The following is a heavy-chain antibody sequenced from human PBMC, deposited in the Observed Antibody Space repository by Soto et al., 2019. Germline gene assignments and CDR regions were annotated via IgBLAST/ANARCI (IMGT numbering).Heavy chain of an antibody. CDR2: INPSGGST. CDR1: GYTFTSYY. Sequence: ASVKVSCKASGYTFTSYYMHWVRQAPGQGLEWMGIINPSGGSTSYAQKFQGRVTMTRDTSTSTVYMELSSLRSEDTAVYYCARSRASDYYDSSGYIDYWGQGTLVTVSS. D-gene: IGHD3-22*01. CDR3: ARSRASDYYDSSGYIDY. V-gene: IGHV1-46*01. J-gene: IGHJ4*02.